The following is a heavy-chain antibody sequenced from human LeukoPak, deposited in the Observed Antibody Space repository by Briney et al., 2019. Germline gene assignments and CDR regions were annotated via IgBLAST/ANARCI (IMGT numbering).Heavy chain of an antibody. V-gene: IGHV3-53*01. J-gene: IGHJ4*02. Sequence: PGGSLRLSCAAPGFTVSSNYMSWVRQAPGKGLEWVSIIYSGDSTYYADSVKGRFTISRDNSKNTLYLQMNSLRAEDTAVYHCASGHSYGFDYWGQGTLVTVSS. CDR3: ASGHSYGFDY. CDR2: IYSGDST. CDR1: GFTVSSNY. D-gene: IGHD5-18*01.